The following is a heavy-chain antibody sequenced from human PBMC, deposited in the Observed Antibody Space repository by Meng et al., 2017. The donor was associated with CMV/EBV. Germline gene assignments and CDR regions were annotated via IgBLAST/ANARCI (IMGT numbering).Heavy chain of an antibody. J-gene: IGHJ6*02. D-gene: IGHD2-15*01. V-gene: IGHV3-66*02. CDR1: GFIVSSDY. CDR2: VYCGGTT. Sequence: GESLKISCAASGFIVSSDYMSWVRQAPGKGLEWVSVVYCGGTTFYADSVKGRFTISRDNSKNTLYLQMNSLRAEDTAVYYCARGPYCSGGSCYSVYYYYSMDVWGQGTTVTVSS. CDR3: ARGPYCSGGSCYSVYYYYSMDV.